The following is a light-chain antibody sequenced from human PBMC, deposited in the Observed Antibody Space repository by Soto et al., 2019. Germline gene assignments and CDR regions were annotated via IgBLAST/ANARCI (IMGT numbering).Light chain of an antibody. CDR1: QDISSW. V-gene: IGKV1-12*01. CDR3: QQANSFPPT. J-gene: IGKJ3*01. CDR2: AAS. Sequence: DIQMTQSPSSVSASVGDRVTITCRASQDISSWLAWYQQKPGKAPKLLIYAASTLQSVVPSRFSGSGSGTDFTLTISSLQPEDFATYYCQQANSFPPTFGPGTKVHIK.